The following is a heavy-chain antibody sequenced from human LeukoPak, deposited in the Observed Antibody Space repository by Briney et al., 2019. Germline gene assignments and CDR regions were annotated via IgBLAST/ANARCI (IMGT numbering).Heavy chain of an antibody. V-gene: IGHV1-8*01. CDR2: MNPNSGNT. D-gene: IGHD6-13*01. CDR1: GYTFTSYD. Sequence: ASVKVSCKASGYTFTSYDINWVRQATGQGLERMGWMNPNSGNTGYAQKFQGRVTMTRNTSISTAYMELSSLRSEDTAVYYCARVRYSSSWYSPHWFDPWGQGTLVTVSS. CDR3: ARVRYSSSWYSPHWFDP. J-gene: IGHJ5*02.